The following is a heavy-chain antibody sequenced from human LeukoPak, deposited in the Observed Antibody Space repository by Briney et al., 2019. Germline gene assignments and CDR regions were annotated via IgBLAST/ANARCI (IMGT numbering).Heavy chain of an antibody. CDR1: GFTFSDYY. D-gene: IGHD5-18*01. V-gene: IGHV3-11*01. Sequence: KSGGFLRLSCAASGFTFSDYYMSWIRQAPGKVLEWLSYMSSSGSIIWYADSVKGRFTISRDNAKNSLYLQMNSLRAEDTAVYYCANGYSYVRTYWGQGTLVTVSS. CDR2: MSSSGSII. CDR3: ANGYSYVRTY. J-gene: IGHJ4*02.